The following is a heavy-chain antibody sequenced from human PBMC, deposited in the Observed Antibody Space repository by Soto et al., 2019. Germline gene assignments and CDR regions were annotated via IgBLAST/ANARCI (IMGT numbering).Heavy chain of an antibody. CDR2: INHRGSL. D-gene: IGHD1-1*01. CDR1: CGSMTSGDQY. Sequence: SETLSLTCTFTCGSMTSGDQYWTWIRHRPGEGLEWFGYINHRGSLYYNPSLKSRVSMSVDTSKNQFSLNLSSVTAADTAVYYCARELPQRQGRNMDVWGQGTTVTVSS. V-gene: IGHV4-31*03. J-gene: IGHJ6*02. CDR3: ARELPQRQGRNMDV.